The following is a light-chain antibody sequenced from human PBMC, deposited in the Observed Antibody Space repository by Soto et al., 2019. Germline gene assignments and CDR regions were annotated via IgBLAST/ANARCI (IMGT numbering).Light chain of an antibody. Sequence: QSVLTQPASVSGSPGQSITISCTGTSSDIGGYNYVSWYQEHPGKAPKLMIYEVNNRPSGVSNRFSGSKSGNTASLTISGLQAEDEAHYFCSSYTSRSFVVFGGGTQLTVL. V-gene: IGLV2-14*01. CDR1: SSDIGGYNY. CDR3: SSYTSRSFVV. CDR2: EVN. J-gene: IGLJ2*01.